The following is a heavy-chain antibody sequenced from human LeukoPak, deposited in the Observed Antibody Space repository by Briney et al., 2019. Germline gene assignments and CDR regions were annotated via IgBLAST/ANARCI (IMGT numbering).Heavy chain of an antibody. CDR2: ISGSGGST. CDR3: AKDKGSRYNNWFDP. J-gene: IGHJ5*02. V-gene: IGHV3-23*01. CDR1: GFTFSSNA. Sequence: GGSLRLSCAASGFTFSSNAMTWVRQAPGKGLEWVSAISGSGGSTYYADSVKGRFTISRDNSKNTLYLQMNSLRAEDTAVYYCAKDKGSRYNNWFDPWGQGTLVTVSS. D-gene: IGHD6-13*01.